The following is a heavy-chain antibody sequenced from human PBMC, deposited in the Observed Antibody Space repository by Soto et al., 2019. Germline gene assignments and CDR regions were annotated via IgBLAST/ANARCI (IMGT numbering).Heavy chain of an antibody. J-gene: IGHJ6*02. CDR1: GFTFSSYA. V-gene: IGHV3-30-3*01. CDR2: ISYDGSNK. CDR3: ARDHLYDFWSGYSPYSYYYGMDV. D-gene: IGHD3-3*01. Sequence: GGSLRLSCAASGFTFSSYAMHWVRQAPGKGLEWVAVISYDGSNKYYADSVKGRFTISRDNSKNTLYLQMNSLRAEDTAVYYCARDHLYDFWSGYSPYSYYYGMDVWGQGTTVTVSS.